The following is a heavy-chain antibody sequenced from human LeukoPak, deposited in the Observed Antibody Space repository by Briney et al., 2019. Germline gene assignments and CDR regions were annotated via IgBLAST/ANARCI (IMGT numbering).Heavy chain of an antibody. Sequence: GGSLRLSCAASGFTFNTYAMSWVRQAPGKGLEWVSTISGNGANTYYTDSVKGRFTISRDNSKNTLYVQMNSLRAEDTAIYYCAKWGDYDVLTGYYVSDYWGQGTLVTVFS. D-gene: IGHD3-9*01. CDR3: AKWGDYDVLTGYYVSDY. CDR1: GFTFNTYA. CDR2: ISGNGANT. V-gene: IGHV3-23*01. J-gene: IGHJ4*02.